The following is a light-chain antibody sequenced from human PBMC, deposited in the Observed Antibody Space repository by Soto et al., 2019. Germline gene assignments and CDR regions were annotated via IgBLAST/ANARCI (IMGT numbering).Light chain of an antibody. Sequence: QSVLTQPPSASGTPGQRVTISCSGSSSNIGGNIVNWYQQLPGTAPKLLIFGNDQRPSWVPDRFSGSKSGTSASLAISGLQSEGEANYECAAWDDSLNGVVFGGGTKVTVL. CDR1: SSNIGGNI. CDR2: GND. J-gene: IGLJ2*01. V-gene: IGLV1-44*01. CDR3: AAWDDSLNGVV.